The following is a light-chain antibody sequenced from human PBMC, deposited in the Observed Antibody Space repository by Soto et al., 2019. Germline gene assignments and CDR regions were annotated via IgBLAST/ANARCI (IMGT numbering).Light chain of an antibody. J-gene: IGKJ1*01. Sequence: ENVLTQSPGTLSLSPGERATLSCRASQSVNSDYLAWYQPKLGQAPMLLIDDASNRATGISDRFSGSGSGTYCTLTISRLEPEDSAMYFCLQYSSSPVTFGHGTKVEI. V-gene: IGKV3-20*01. CDR3: LQYSSSPVT. CDR2: DAS. CDR1: QSVNSDY.